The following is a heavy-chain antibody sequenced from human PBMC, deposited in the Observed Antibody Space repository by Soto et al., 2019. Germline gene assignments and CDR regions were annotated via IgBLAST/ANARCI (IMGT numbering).Heavy chain of an antibody. D-gene: IGHD3-9*01. J-gene: IGHJ4*02. Sequence: QVQLQQWGAGLLKPSETLSLTCAVYGVSFSGYYWSWIRQPPGKGLEWIGEINHSGSTNYNPSLKSRVTISVDTSKNQFSLKLSSVTAADTAVYYCARVLRYFDWFPGGYFDYWGQGTLVTVSS. V-gene: IGHV4-34*01. CDR1: GVSFSGYY. CDR3: ARVLRYFDWFPGGYFDY. CDR2: INHSGST.